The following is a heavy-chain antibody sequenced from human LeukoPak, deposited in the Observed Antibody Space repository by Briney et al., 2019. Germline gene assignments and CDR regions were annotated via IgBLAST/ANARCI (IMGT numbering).Heavy chain of an antibody. V-gene: IGHV3-30*02. CDR1: GFTFSSYG. J-gene: IGHJ4*02. D-gene: IGHD4-17*01. CDR3: AKDLNYGDLLDY. Sequence: GGSLRLSCAASGFTFSSYGMHWVRQAPGKGLEWVAFIRYDGNNKYYADSVKGRFTISRDNSKNTLYLQMNSLRAEDTAVYYCAKDLNYGDLLDYWGQGTLVTVSS. CDR2: IRYDGNNK.